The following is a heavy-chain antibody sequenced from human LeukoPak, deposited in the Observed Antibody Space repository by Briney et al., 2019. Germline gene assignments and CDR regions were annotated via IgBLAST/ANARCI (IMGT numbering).Heavy chain of an antibody. CDR2: INHSGST. Sequence: SETLSLTCAVYGGSFSGYYWSWIRQPPGKGLEWIGEINHSGSTNHNPSLKSRVTISVDTSKNQFSLKLSSVTAADTAVYYCARASSNYYYYYMDVWGKGTTVTVSS. D-gene: IGHD2/OR15-2a*01. J-gene: IGHJ6*03. CDR1: GGSFSGYY. V-gene: IGHV4-34*01. CDR3: ARASSNYYYYYMDV.